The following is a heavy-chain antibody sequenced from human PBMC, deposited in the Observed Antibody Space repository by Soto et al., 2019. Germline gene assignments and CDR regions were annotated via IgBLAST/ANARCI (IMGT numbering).Heavy chain of an antibody. Sequence: QVQLVESGGGLVKPGGSLRLSCVASGFTFSDYYMSWIRQAPGKGLEWVSYISNSGHALYYADSVKGRFTVSRDNSNNSMSLQMDSLRADDTAIYYCARDARYASSSYGFDVWGQGTTVSVSS. CDR1: GFTFSDYY. D-gene: IGHD6-13*01. CDR3: ARDARYASSSYGFDV. V-gene: IGHV3-11*01. J-gene: IGHJ6*02. CDR2: ISNSGHAL.